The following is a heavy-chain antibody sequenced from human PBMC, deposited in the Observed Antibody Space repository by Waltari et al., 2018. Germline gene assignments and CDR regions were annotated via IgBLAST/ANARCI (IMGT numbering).Heavy chain of an antibody. Sequence: QLQLQESGPGLVKPSETLSLTCTVSRSSIRNNNYYGGWVRQPPGKGLEWIGSFYNSGTTYYNPSLKSRVTISVDTSNNQFSLKLNSVTAADTAVYYCVRGYPDIVATISDYWGQGTLVIVSS. CDR3: VRGYPDIVATISDY. D-gene: IGHD5-12*01. V-gene: IGHV4-39*07. J-gene: IGHJ4*02. CDR1: RSSIRNNNYY. CDR2: FYNSGTT.